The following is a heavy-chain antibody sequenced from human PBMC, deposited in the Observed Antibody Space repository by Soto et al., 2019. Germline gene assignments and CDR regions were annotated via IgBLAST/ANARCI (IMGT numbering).Heavy chain of an antibody. J-gene: IGHJ5*02. CDR2: IYYSGYT. D-gene: IGHD2-2*01. V-gene: IGHV4-59*12. CDR3: ARSGEYQLLAGNWFDP. Sequence: SETLSLTCTVSGDSIRSYYWSWIRQPPGKGLEWIGYIYYSGYTSYNPSLKSRVTISVDTSKNQFSLKLSSVTAADTAVYYCARSGEYQLLAGNWFDPWGQGTLVTVSS. CDR1: GDSIRSYY.